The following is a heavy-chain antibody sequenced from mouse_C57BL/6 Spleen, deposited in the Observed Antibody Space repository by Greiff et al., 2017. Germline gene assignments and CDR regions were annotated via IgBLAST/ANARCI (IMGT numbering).Heavy chain of an antibody. CDR1: GFTFTDYY. D-gene: IGHD1-1*01. J-gene: IGHJ2*01. V-gene: IGHV7-3*01. CDR3: ARYRVALDY. CDR2: IRNKANGYTT. Sequence: EVKLVESGGGLVQPGGSLSLSCAASGFTFTDYYMSWVRQPPGKALEWLGFIRNKANGYTTEYSASVKGRFTISRDNSQSILYLQMNALRAEDSATYYCARYRVALDYWGQGTTLTVSS.